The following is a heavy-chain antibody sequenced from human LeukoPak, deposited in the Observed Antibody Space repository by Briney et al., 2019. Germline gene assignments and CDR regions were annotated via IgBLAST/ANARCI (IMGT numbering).Heavy chain of an antibody. V-gene: IGHV3-21*01. J-gene: IGHJ4*02. CDR2: ISSSSSYI. Sequence: GGSLRLSCAASGFTFSSYSMNWVRQAPGKGLEWISSISSSSSYIYYADSVKGGFTISRDNAKNSLYLQMNSLRAEDTAVYYCARDLPSYYYGSGSPDYWGQGTLVTVSS. CDR1: GFTFSSYS. CDR3: ARDLPSYYYGSGSPDY. D-gene: IGHD3-10*01.